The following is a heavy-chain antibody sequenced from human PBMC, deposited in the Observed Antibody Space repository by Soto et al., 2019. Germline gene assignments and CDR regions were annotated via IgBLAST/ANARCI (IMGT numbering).Heavy chain of an antibody. D-gene: IGHD6-13*01. CDR1: GYTFTSYA. CDR2: INAGNGNT. V-gene: IGHV1-3*01. J-gene: IGHJ6*02. CDR3: ARTEGYSSSWHYHYVMDV. Sequence: ASVKVSCKASGYTFTSYAMHWVRQAPGQRLEWMGWINAGNGNTKYSQKFQGRVTITRDTSASTAYMELSSLRSEDTAVYYCARTEGYSSSWHYHYVMDVWGQGTTVIVSS.